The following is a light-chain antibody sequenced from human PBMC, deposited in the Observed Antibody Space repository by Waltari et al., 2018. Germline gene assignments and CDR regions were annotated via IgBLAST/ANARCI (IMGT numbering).Light chain of an antibody. Sequence: QSALTQPASVSGSPGQSIPITCTGTSSDLGSYNPVPWYQQYPGKAPKLMIYEVRKRPSGVSNRFSGSKSGNTASLTISGLQTEDEADYYCCSYADTSAHVVFGGGTKLTVL. CDR1: SSDLGSYNP. J-gene: IGLJ2*01. CDR3: CSYADTSAHVV. V-gene: IGLV2-23*02. CDR2: EVR.